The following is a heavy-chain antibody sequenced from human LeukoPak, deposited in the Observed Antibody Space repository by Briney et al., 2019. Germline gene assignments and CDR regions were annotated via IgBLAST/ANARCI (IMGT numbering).Heavy chain of an antibody. CDR1: GYTFTSYD. Sequence: ASVKVSCKASGYTFTSYDINWVRQATGQGLEWMGWMNPNSGNTGYAQKFQGRVTITRNTSISTAYMELSSLRSEDTAVYYCARSIITMVRGGDYYMDVWGKGTTVTVSS. V-gene: IGHV1-8*03. CDR3: ARSIITMVRGGDYYMDV. D-gene: IGHD3-10*01. CDR2: MNPNSGNT. J-gene: IGHJ6*03.